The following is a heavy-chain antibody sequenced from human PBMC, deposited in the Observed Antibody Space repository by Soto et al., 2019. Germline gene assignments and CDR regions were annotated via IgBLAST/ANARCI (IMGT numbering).Heavy chain of an antibody. V-gene: IGHV3-33*01. CDR1: GFTFSTYG. D-gene: IGHD3-22*01. CDR2: IWSDGTNK. Sequence: GGSLRLSCAASGFTFSTYGMHWVRQAPGKGLEWVAVIWSDGTNKYYADSVKGRFTISRDNSKNTLYLQMNSLRAEDTAVYYCARDYDSSGFYPQTYYFEYWGQGTLVTVSS. J-gene: IGHJ4*02. CDR3: ARDYDSSGFYPQTYYFEY.